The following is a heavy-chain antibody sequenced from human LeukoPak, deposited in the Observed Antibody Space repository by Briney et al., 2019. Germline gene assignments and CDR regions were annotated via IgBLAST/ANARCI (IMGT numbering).Heavy chain of an antibody. CDR3: AKDVGLYYDSSGLDY. V-gene: IGHV3-9*03. J-gene: IGHJ4*02. CDR1: GFTFDDYA. D-gene: IGHD3-22*01. CDR2: ISWNSGSI. Sequence: GRSLGLSCAASGFTFDDYAMHWVRQAPGKGLEWVSGISWNSGSIGYADSVKGRFTISRDNAKNSLYLQMNSLRAEDMALYYCAKDVGLYYDSSGLDYWGQGTLVTVSS.